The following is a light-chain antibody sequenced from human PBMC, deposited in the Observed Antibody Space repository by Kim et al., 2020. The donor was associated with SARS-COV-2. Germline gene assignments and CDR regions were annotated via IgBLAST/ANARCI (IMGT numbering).Light chain of an antibody. CDR1: KLGDKY. Sequence: SVSPGQTASITCSGDKLGDKYACWYQQKPGQSPVLVIYQDSKWPSGIPERFSGSNSGNTATLTISGTQAMDEADYYCQAWDSSTVVFGGGTQLTV. J-gene: IGLJ2*01. CDR2: QDS. V-gene: IGLV3-1*01. CDR3: QAWDSSTVV.